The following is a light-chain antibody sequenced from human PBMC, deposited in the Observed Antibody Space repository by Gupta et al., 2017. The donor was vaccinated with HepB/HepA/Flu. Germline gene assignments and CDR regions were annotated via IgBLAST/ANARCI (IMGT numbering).Light chain of an antibody. CDR1: ASNLGNTF. CDR2: KDN. Sequence: QSVLTQPPSVSGTPGQTLTISCSGSASNLGNTFLFWYQQFPGTAPRLINFKDNLRPSGVGDRFTGSKSGTSASLAISGLRSEDEADYYCASWDDRLSGWVFGGGTKVTVL. V-gene: IGLV1-47*01. CDR3: ASWDDRLSGWV. J-gene: IGLJ3*02.